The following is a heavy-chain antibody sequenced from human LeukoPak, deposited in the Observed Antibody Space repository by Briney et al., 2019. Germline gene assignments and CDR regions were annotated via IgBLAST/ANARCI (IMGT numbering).Heavy chain of an antibody. D-gene: IGHD3-22*01. V-gene: IGHV1-58*02. CDR2: IVVGSGNT. CDR1: GFTFTSSA. Sequence: TSVKVSCKASGFTFTSSAMQWVRQARGQRLEWIGWIVVGSGNTNYAQKFQERVTITRDMSTSTAYMELSSLRSEDTAVYCCAAVERDRSPPGMGAFDIWGQGTMVTVSS. J-gene: IGHJ3*02. CDR3: AAVERDRSPPGMGAFDI.